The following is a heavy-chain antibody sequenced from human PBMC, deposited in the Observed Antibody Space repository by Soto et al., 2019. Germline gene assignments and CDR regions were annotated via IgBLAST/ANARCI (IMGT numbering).Heavy chain of an antibody. J-gene: IGHJ4*02. D-gene: IGHD6-13*01. CDR1: GGSISGYY. Sequence: QVQLQESXPXXVKPSETLSLTCTVSGGSISGYYWSWIRQPPGKGLEWVGDIYYSGSTNYSPSLKSRVTISVDSSKNQFSLKLSSVTAADTAIYFWARAYSTSWTYYFDYWGQGTLVTVSS. CDR2: IYYSGST. CDR3: ARAYSTSWTYYFDY. V-gene: IGHV4-59*01.